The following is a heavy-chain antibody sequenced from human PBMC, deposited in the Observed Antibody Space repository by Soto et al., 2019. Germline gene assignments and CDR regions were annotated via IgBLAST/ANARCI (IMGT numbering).Heavy chain of an antibody. D-gene: IGHD5-18*01. Sequence: SETLSLTCTVSGGSISSSSYYWGWIRQPPGKGLEWIGSIYYSRTIYYADSVKGRFTISRDNAKNSLYLQMNSLRAEDTAVFYCARARFGTPMVPDAYFAYWGQGTLVTVSS. CDR2: IYYSRTI. CDR1: GGSISSSSYY. V-gene: IGHV4-39*02. J-gene: IGHJ4*02. CDR3: ARARFGTPMVPDAYFAY.